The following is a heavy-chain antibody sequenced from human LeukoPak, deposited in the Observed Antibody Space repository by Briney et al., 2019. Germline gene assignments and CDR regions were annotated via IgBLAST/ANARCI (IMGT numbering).Heavy chain of an antibody. D-gene: IGHD6-6*01. CDR1: GGSISSYY. J-gene: IGHJ4*02. Sequence: SETLSLTCTVSGGSISSYYWSWVRQPPGQRLEWIGCFYYSGSTNYNPSLKSRVTMSVDTSKNQFSLRLSSVTAADTAVYYCTRRVRNSSDYWGQGTLVTVSS. CDR2: FYYSGST. V-gene: IGHV4-59*08. CDR3: TRRVRNSSDY.